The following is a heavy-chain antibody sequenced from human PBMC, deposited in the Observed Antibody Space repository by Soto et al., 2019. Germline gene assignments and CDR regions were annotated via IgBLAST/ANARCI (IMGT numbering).Heavy chain of an antibody. D-gene: IGHD5-18*01. CDR1: DFIFRSYS. J-gene: IGHJ3*02. Sequence: PGGSLRLSCAASDFIFRSYSMNWVRQAPGKGLEWVSSISSRSSDIYYADSVKGRFTISRVDAKNSLYPQMNSLRAEDTAIYYCAREGYSYDHAFDIWGQGTLVTVSS. CDR3: AREGYSYDHAFDI. CDR2: ISSRSSDI. V-gene: IGHV3-21*01.